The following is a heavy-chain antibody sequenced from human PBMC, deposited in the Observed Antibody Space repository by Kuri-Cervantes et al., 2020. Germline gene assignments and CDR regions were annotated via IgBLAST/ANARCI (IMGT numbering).Heavy chain of an antibody. V-gene: IGHV4-38-2*01. CDR2: IYHSGST. CDR3: ARGRLILGYCSGGSCKLASRNYYMDV. D-gene: IGHD2-15*01. CDR1: GYSISSGYY. J-gene: IGHJ6*03. Sequence: SETLSLTCAVSGYSISSGYYWGWIRQPPGKGLEWIGSIYHSGSTNYNPSLKSRVTISVDTSKNQFSLKLSSVTAADTAVYYCARGRLILGYCSGGSCKLASRNYYMDVWGKGTTVTVSS.